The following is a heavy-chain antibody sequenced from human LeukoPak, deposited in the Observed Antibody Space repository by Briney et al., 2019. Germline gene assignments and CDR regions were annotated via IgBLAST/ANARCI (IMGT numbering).Heavy chain of an antibody. Sequence: PSETLSLTCSVSGASINSNSYYWGWVRQPPGKGLEWIGEINHSGSTNYNPSLKSRVTISVDTSKNQFSLKLSSVTAADTAVYYCARVGAYYYGSGSYFGLGYWGQGTLVTVSS. CDR2: INHSGST. V-gene: IGHV4-39*07. CDR3: ARVGAYYYGSGSYFGLGY. J-gene: IGHJ4*02. D-gene: IGHD3-10*01. CDR1: GASINSNSYY.